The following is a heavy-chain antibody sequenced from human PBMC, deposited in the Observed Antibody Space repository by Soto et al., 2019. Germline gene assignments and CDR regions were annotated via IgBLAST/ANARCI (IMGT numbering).Heavy chain of an antibody. CDR2: INSDGSST. J-gene: IGHJ6*02. Sequence: EVQLVESGGGLVQPGGSLRLSCAASGFTFSSYWMHWVRQAPGKGLVWVSRINSDGSSTSYADSVKGRFTISRDNAKNTLYLQMNSLGAEDTAVYYCAGHYYYYGMDVWGQGTTVTVSS. V-gene: IGHV3-74*01. CDR1: GFTFSSYW. CDR3: AGHYYYYGMDV.